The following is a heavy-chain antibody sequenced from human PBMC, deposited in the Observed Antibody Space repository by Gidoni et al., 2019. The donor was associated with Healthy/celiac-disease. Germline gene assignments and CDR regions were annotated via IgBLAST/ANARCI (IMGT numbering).Heavy chain of an antibody. CDR2: IKQDGSEK. CDR3: ARVVFRARPRGSNNWFDP. V-gene: IGHV3-7*01. Sequence: EVQLVESGGGLVQSGGSLSLSCAASGFTFSRYWMGWVRQAPGKGLGWVANIKQDGSEKYYVDSVKGRFTISRDNAKNSLYLQMNSLRAEDTAVYYCARVVFRARPRGSNNWFDPWGQGTLVTVSS. J-gene: IGHJ5*02. D-gene: IGHD6-6*01. CDR1: GFTFSRYW.